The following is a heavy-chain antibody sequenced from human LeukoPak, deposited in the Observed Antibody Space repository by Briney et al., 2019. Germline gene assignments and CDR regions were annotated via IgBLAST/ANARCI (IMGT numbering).Heavy chain of an antibody. CDR3: ARERLLWFGERAPYCYMDV. CDR2: IYYSGST. Sequence: SETLSLTCTVSGGSISSSSYYWGWIRQPPGKGLEWIGSIYYSGSTYYNLSLKSRVTISVDTSKNQFSLKLSSVTAADTAVYFCARERLLWFGERAPYCYMDVWGKGTTVTISS. D-gene: IGHD3-10*01. J-gene: IGHJ6*03. CDR1: GGSISSSSYY. V-gene: IGHV4-39*07.